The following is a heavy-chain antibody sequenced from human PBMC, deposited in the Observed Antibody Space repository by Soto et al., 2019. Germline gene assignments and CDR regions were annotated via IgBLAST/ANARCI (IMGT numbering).Heavy chain of an antibody. J-gene: IGHJ6*02. V-gene: IGHV1-69*06. CDR3: ARDSCYDSSGYYGVLYYYYGMDA. Sequence: GSSVKVSCKASGVTFSSYAISWVRPAPGQGLEWMGGIIPIFGTANYAQKFQGRVTITADKSASTAYMELSRLRSEDTAVYYCARDSCYDSSGYYGVLYYYYGMDAWGQGPTVSVS. CDR2: IIPIFGTA. D-gene: IGHD3-22*01. CDR1: GVTFSSYA.